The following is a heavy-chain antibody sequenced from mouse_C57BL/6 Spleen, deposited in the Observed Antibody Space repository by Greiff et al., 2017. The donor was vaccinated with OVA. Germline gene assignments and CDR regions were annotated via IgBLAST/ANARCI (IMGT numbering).Heavy chain of an antibody. J-gene: IGHJ4*01. D-gene: IGHD2-4*01. V-gene: IGHV5-12*01. CDR3: ARHRIYYDSYYYAMDY. CDR1: GFTFSDYY. Sequence: EVHLVESGGGLVQPGGSLKLSCAASGFTFSDYYMYWVRQTPEKRLEWVAYISNGGGSTYYPDTVKGRFTISRDNAKNTLYLQMSRLKSEDTAMYYCARHRIYYDSYYYAMDYWGQGTSVTVSS. CDR2: ISNGGGST.